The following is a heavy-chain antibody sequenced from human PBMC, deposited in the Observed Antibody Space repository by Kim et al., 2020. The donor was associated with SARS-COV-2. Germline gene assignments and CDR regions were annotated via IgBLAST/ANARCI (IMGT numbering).Heavy chain of an antibody. CDR1: GFTFSSYA. CDR2: ISGSGGST. Sequence: GGSLRLSCAASGFTFSSYAMSWVRQAPGKGLEWVSAISGSGGSTYYADSVKGRFTISRDNSKNTLYLQMNSLRAEDTAVYYCAKLRYYYDSGRGDDWFDPWGQGTLVTVSS. CDR3: AKLRYYYDSGRGDDWFDP. V-gene: IGHV3-23*01. J-gene: IGHJ5*02. D-gene: IGHD3-22*01.